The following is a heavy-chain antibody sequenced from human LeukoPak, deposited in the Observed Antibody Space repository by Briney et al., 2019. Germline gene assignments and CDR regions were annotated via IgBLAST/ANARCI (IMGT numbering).Heavy chain of an antibody. CDR2: IYYSGST. CDR3: ARNYDSSGCYLLFDH. CDR1: GGSISSSSYY. J-gene: IGHJ4*02. Sequence: SETLSLTCTVSGGSISSSSYYWGWIRQPPGKGLEWIGSIYYSGSTYYNPSLKSRVTISVDTSKNQFSLKLSSVTAADTAVYYCARNYDSSGCYLLFDHWGQGTLVTVSS. V-gene: IGHV4-39*01. D-gene: IGHD3-22*01.